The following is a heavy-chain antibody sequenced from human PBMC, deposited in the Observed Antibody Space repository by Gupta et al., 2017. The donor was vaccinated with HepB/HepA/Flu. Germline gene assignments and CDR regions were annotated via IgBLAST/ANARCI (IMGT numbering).Heavy chain of an antibody. CDR3: TRWRAGAQDY. J-gene: IGHJ4*02. D-gene: IGHD1-26*01. V-gene: IGHV3-72*01. Sequence: EVQLVESGGNLVQPGGSLNLSCAASGFAISDHYMDWVRQAPGQGLEWVGRTKNKANRYTTEYAASVKGRFTISRDDSKNSLYLQMNSLKTEDTALYFCTRWRAGAQDYWGQGTLVTVSS. CDR1: GFAISDHY. CDR2: TKNKANRYTT.